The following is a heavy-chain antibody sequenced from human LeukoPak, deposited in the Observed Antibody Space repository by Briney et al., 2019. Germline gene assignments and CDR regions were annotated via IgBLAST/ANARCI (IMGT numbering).Heavy chain of an antibody. Sequence: SETLSLTCTVSGGSISSSSYYWGWIRQPPGKGLEWIGSIYYSGSTYYNPSLKSRVTISVDTSKNQFSLKLSSVTAADTAVYYCARWDSYQYYFDYWGQGTLVTVSS. CDR2: IYYSGST. V-gene: IGHV4-39*07. J-gene: IGHJ4*02. D-gene: IGHD5-18*01. CDR3: ARWDSYQYYFDY. CDR1: GGSISSSSYY.